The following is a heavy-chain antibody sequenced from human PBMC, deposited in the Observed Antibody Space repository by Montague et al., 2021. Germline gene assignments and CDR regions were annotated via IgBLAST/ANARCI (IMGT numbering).Heavy chain of an antibody. Sequence: SETLSLTCAVYGGTFTGYYWSWIRQSPGKGLEWIGEIDHKETVTLNPSLKSRVIISLDTSKNHFSLNMTSVTAADTATYYCARGPRGYGSGSRFDLWGQGTLIVVSS. CDR1: GGTFTGYY. CDR2: IDHKETV. CDR3: ARGPRGYGSGSRFDL. D-gene: IGHD3-10*01. J-gene: IGHJ5*02. V-gene: IGHV4-34*01.